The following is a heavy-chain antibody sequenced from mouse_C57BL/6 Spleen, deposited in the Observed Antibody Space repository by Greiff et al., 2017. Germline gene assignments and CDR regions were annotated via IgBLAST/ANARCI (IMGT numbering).Heavy chain of an antibody. V-gene: IGHV14-2*01. Sequence: VQLQQSGAELVKPGASVKLSCTASGFNIKDYYMHWVKQRTEKGLEWIGRIDPEVGETKYAPKFQGKATIKADTTSNAAYLQLSRLTSEDTAVYYYARFGTCAMDDWGQGTSVTVSS. CDR1: GFNIKDYY. D-gene: IGHD5-1*01. CDR2: IDPEVGET. J-gene: IGHJ4*01. CDR3: ARFGTCAMDD.